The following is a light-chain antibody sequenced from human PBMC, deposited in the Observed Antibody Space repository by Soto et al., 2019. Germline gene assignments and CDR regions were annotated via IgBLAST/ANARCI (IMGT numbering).Light chain of an antibody. V-gene: IGKV3-20*01. CDR1: QSLTNPY. J-gene: IGKJ5*01. Sequence: EIVLTQSPATLSLSPGERATLSCRASQSLTNPYIAWYQQKPGQAPRLLIYDISSRATGIPDRFSGSVSGTDFTLTISRLEPEDFAVFFCQQYGTSEIIFGQGTRLENK. CDR2: DIS. CDR3: QQYGTSEII.